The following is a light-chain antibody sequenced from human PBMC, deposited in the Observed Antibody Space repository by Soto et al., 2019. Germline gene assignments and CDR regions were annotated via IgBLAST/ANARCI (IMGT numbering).Light chain of an antibody. Sequence: QTVVTQEPSFSVSPGGTVTLTCGLNSGSVSTFYYPSWYQHTPGQPPRTLIYSTNTRSSGVPDRFSGSILGNKAALTITGAQADDESDYYCVLYVGSGTVVFGGGTKVTVL. J-gene: IGLJ2*01. V-gene: IGLV8-61*01. CDR2: STN. CDR1: SGSVSTFYY. CDR3: VLYVGSGTVV.